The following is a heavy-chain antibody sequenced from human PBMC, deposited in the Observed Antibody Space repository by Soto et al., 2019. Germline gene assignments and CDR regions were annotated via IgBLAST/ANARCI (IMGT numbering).Heavy chain of an antibody. CDR1: GFTLSSYG. Sequence: PGLCMRLSCAASGFTLSSYGMHWVSQPPGKGLAWVSTISGSADDIYYADSVKGRFTISRDSSKNTLFLQMNSLRADDTTQYYSTQKGSGSSPMAWLVYGGQAALDAASS. CDR2: ISGSADDI. CDR3: TQKGSGSSPMAWLVY. J-gene: IGHJ4*02. D-gene: IGHD3-10*01. V-gene: IGHV3-23*01.